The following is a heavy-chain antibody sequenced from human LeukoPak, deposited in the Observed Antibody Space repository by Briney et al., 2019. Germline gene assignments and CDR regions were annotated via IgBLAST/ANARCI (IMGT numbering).Heavy chain of an antibody. CDR1: GFTFSSYA. V-gene: IGHV3-23*01. D-gene: IGHD3-22*01. Sequence: GGSLRLSCAASGFTFSSYAMSWVRQAPGKGLEWVSGISGRGETTYYADSVKGRFTISRDNSKNTLYLQMNSLRAEDTAVYYCSLLYDSSGYYSGYFQHWGQGTLVTVSS. CDR2: ISGRGETT. J-gene: IGHJ1*01. CDR3: SLLYDSSGYYSGYFQH.